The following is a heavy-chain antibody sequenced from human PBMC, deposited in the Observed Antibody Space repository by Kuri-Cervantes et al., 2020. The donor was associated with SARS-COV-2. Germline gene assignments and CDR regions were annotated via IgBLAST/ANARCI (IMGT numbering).Heavy chain of an antibody. D-gene: IGHD3-22*01. J-gene: IGHJ6*02. V-gene: IGHV3-30*18. CDR3: AKSYYYDSSGYSDWKGCYYYYGWTS. CDR1: GFTFSGYG. Sequence: GGSLRLSCAVSGFTFSGYGMHWVRQAPGKGLEWVAVISYDGSDKYYADSVKGRFTISRDNSKNTLHLQMNSLRAEDTAVYYCAKSYYYDSSGYSDWKGCYYYYGWTSGAKGPRSPSP. CDR2: ISYDGSDK.